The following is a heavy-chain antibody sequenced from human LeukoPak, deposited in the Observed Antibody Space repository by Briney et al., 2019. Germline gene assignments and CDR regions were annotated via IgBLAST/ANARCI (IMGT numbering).Heavy chain of an antibody. V-gene: IGHV1-69*05. J-gene: IGHJ1*01. Sequence: SVKVSCKASGGTFSSYAISWVRQAPGQGLEWMGGIIPIFGTANYAQKFQGRVTITTDESTSTAYMELSSLRSDDTAVYYCARDYYDSSGYYYRYFQHWGQGTLVTVSS. D-gene: IGHD3-22*01. CDR1: GGTFSSYA. CDR3: ARDYYDSSGYYYRYFQH. CDR2: IIPIFGTA.